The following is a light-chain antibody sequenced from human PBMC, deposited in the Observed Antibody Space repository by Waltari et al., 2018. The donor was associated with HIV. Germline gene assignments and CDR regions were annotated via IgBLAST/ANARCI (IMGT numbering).Light chain of an antibody. CDR3: QQYLDWPPWT. CDR1: QNICAN. Sequence: EIVMTQSPATLSVSPGQRVTLSCRASQNICANLAWYQQRPGQPPRLLIHGASSRDPGIPARFTGRGTGTDFTLQISNLQSDDSGVYYCQQYLDWPPWTFCQGTKVEI. J-gene: IGKJ1*01. CDR2: GAS. V-gene: IGKV3D-15*01.